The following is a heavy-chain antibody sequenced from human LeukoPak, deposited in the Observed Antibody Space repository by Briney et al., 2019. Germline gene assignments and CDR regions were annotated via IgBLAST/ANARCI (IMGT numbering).Heavy chain of an antibody. CDR3: ARDNFYSYGPYYYYYYMDV. CDR2: INPNSGGT. J-gene: IGHJ6*03. CDR1: GYTFTGDY. V-gene: IGHV1-2*02. D-gene: IGHD5-18*01. Sequence: GASVKVSCKASGYTFTGDYMHWVRQAPGQGLEWMGWINPNSGGTNYAQKFQGRVTMTRDTSISTAYMELSRLRSDDTAVYYCARDNFYSYGPYYYYYYMDVWGKGTTVTLSS.